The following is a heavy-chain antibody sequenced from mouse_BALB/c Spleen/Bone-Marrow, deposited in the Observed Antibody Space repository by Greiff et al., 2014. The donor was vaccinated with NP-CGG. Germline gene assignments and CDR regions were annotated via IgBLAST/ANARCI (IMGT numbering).Heavy chain of an antibody. Sequence: QVQLKESGPGLVAPSQSLSITCTVSGFSLTSYGAHWVRQPPGKGLEWLGVIWAGGSTNYNSALMSRLSISKDNSKSQVFLKMNSLQIDDTAMYYCARSGLRRPAMDYWGQGTSVTVSS. CDR2: IWAGGST. V-gene: IGHV2-9*02. CDR1: GFSLTSYG. J-gene: IGHJ4*01. CDR3: ARSGLRRPAMDY. D-gene: IGHD2-4*01.